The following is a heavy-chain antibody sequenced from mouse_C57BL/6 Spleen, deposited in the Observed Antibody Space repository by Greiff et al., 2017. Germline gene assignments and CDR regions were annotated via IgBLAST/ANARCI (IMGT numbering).Heavy chain of an antibody. CDR3: ATTVVGRAWFAY. J-gene: IGHJ3*01. CDR2: IYPGDGDT. Sequence: VQLQQSGPELVKPGASVKISCKASGYAFSSSWMNWVKQRPGKGLEWIGRIYPGDGDTNYNGKFKGKATLTADKSSSTAYMQLSSLTSEDSAVYFCATTVVGRAWFAYWGQGTLVTVSA. CDR1: GYAFSSSW. D-gene: IGHD1-1*01. V-gene: IGHV1-82*01.